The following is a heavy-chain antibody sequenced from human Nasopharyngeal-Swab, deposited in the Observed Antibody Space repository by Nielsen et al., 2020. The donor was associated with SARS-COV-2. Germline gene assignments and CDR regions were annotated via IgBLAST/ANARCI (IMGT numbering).Heavy chain of an antibody. J-gene: IGHJ3*02. CDR1: GGSLSSGDYY. CDR3: ARIAGITIFGVVTISGAFDI. CDR2: IYYSGST. Sequence: SETLSLTCTVSGGSLSSGDYYWSWIRQPPGKGLEWIGYIYYSGSTYYNPSLKSRVTISVDTSKNQFSLKPSSVTAADTAVYYCARIAGITIFGVVTISGAFDIWGQGTMVTVSS. V-gene: IGHV4-30-4*01. D-gene: IGHD3-3*01.